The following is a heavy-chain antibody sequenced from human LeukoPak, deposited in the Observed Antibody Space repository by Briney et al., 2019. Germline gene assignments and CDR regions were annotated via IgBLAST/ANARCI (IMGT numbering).Heavy chain of an antibody. CDR1: GYSFTSYW. CDR2: IYSIDSDT. D-gene: IGHD4-17*01. CDR3: ARRSSYGDPFDY. V-gene: IGHV5-51*01. J-gene: IGHJ4*02. Sequence: AADPLISCEASGYSFTSYWIGWLSQMPAKDLEWMGIIYSIDSDTRYSPSFQGQVTISADKSISTAYLQWSSLKASDTAMYYCARRSSYGDPFDYWGQGTLVTVSS.